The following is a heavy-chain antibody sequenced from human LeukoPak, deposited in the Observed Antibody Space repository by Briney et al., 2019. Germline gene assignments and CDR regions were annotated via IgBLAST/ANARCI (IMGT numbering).Heavy chain of an antibody. CDR2: IYHSGST. D-gene: IGHD5-24*01. J-gene: IGHJ4*02. CDR1: GGSISSSNW. V-gene: IGHV4-4*02. Sequence: SETLSLTCAVSGGSISSSNWWSWVRQPPGKGLEWIGEIYHSGSTNYNPSLKSRVTISVDKSKNQFSLKLSSVTAADTAVYYCARARRDGYRPYDYWGQGTLVTVSS. CDR3: ARARRDGYRPYDY.